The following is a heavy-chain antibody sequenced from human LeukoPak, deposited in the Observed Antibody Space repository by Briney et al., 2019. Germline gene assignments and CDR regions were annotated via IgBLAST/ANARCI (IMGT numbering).Heavy chain of an antibody. V-gene: IGHV3-30*18. J-gene: IGHJ4*02. CDR3: AKADSSGWYNLDY. D-gene: IGHD6-19*01. CDR1: GFTFSTYV. Sequence: GWSLRLSCAASGFTFSTYVMHWVRQAPGKGLEGVAVISYDGSNKYYADSVQGRFIISRDNSKNTLYLQMNSLRTGDTAVYYCAKADSSGWYNLDYWGQGTLVTVSS. CDR2: ISYDGSNK.